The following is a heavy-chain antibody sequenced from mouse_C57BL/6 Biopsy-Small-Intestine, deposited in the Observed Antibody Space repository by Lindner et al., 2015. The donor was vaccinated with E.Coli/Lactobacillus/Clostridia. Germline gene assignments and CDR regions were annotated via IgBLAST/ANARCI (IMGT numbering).Heavy chain of an antibody. J-gene: IGHJ3*01. Sequence: VQLQESGEDLVKPGGSLKLSCAASGFTFSRYGMSWVRQTPDKRLEWVATISSGGSHTFYPDSVKGRFTISRDNAKNTLYLQMSSLKSEDTAMYYCSREGNDGYTFAYWGQGTLVTVSA. V-gene: IGHV5-6*01. CDR2: ISSGGSHT. CDR3: SREGNDGYTFAY. CDR1: GFTFSRYG. D-gene: IGHD2-3*01.